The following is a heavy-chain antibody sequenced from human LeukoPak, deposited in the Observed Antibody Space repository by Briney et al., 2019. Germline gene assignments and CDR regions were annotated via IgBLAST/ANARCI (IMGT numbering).Heavy chain of an antibody. CDR1: GFIFNDYY. D-gene: IGHD2-15*01. CDR3: AKDKATVAAKGPFDY. Sequence: GGSLRLSCAASGFIFNDYYMTWVRQAPGKGLEWVSSISGSGASTYYADSVKGRFTISRDNSKNTLYLQFSSLRAEDTAVYYCAKDKATVAAKGPFDYWGQGTLVTVSS. V-gene: IGHV3-23*01. CDR2: ISGSGAST. J-gene: IGHJ4*02.